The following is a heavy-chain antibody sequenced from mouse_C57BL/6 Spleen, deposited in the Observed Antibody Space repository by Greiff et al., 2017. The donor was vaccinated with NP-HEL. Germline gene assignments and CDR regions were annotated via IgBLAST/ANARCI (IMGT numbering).Heavy chain of an antibody. J-gene: IGHJ4*01. CDR1: GFTFSDYG. Sequence: EVMLVESGGGLVKPGGSLKLSCAASGFTFSDYGMHWVRQAPEKGLEWVAYISSGSSTIYYADTVKGRFTISRDNAKNTLFLQMTSLRSEDTAMYYCARQLRPDYYAMDYWGQGTSVTVSS. D-gene: IGHD3-2*02. CDR3: ARQLRPDYYAMDY. CDR2: ISSGSSTI. V-gene: IGHV5-17*01.